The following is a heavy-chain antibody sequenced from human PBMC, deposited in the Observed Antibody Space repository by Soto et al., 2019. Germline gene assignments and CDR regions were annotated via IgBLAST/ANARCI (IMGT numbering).Heavy chain of an antibody. V-gene: IGHV3-48*01. CDR1: GFTFSSYS. D-gene: IGHD4-17*01. CDR2: ISSSSSTI. CDR3: ARDTATETVNAPIDY. Sequence: EVQLVESGGGLVQPGGSLRLSCAASGFTFSSYSMNWVRQAPGKGLEWVSYISSSSSTIYYADSVKGRFTISRDNAKNSLYLQMNSLRAEDTAVYYCARDTATETVNAPIDYWGQGTLVTVSS. J-gene: IGHJ4*02.